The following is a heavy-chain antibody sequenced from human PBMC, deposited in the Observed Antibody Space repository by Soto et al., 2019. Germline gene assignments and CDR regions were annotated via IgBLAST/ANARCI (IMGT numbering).Heavy chain of an antibody. V-gene: IGHV4-30-4*01. CDR1: GGSISSGDYY. CDR3: ATHDDDSSGKFNY. CDR2: IFYSGST. J-gene: IGHJ4*02. Sequence: QVQLQESGPGLVKPSQTLSLTCAVSGGSISSGDYYWSWIRQSPGKALEWIGNIFYSGSTSYNPSLSGRVTISVDTSKNQFSQNLSPVTAADTAVYYGATHDDDSSGKFNYWGQGTLVTVSS. D-gene: IGHD3-22*01.